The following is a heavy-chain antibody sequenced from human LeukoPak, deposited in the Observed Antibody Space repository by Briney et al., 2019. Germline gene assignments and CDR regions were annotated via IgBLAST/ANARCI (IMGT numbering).Heavy chain of an antibody. V-gene: IGHV1-2*02. CDR1: GYRFIDYF. J-gene: IGHJ4*02. CDR2: INPNNGGT. Sequence: ASVKVSCKASGYRFIDYFIHWVRQAPGHGLEWMGWINPNNGGTKYAQKFQGRVTMSRDTSTSTVYMELSSLRSEDTAVYYCARDGEDTAMVSYHPNFDYWGQGTLVTVSS. CDR3: ARDGEDTAMVSYHPNFDY. D-gene: IGHD5-18*01.